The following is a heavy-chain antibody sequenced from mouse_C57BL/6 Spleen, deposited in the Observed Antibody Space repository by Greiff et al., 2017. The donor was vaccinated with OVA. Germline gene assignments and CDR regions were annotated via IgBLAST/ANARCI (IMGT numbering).Heavy chain of an antibody. D-gene: IGHD3-1*01. V-gene: IGHV1-26*01. CDR3: ATAYYFDC. Sequence: EVQLQQSGPELVKPGASVKISCKASGYTFTDYYMNWVKQSHGKSLEWIGDINPNNGGTSYNQKFKGKATLTVDKSSSTAYMELRSLTSEDSAVYYCATAYYFDCWGQGTTLTVSS. CDR1: GYTFTDYY. J-gene: IGHJ2*01. CDR2: INPNNGGT.